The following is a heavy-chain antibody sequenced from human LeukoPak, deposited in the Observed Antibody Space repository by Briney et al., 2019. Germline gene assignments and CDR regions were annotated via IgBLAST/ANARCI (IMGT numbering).Heavy chain of an antibody. J-gene: IGHJ4*02. CDR1: GFTFSHYG. CDR3: ARVSIGWYSFDY. D-gene: IGHD6-19*01. CDR2: ISYDGSNK. V-gene: IGHV3-30*03. Sequence: GTSLRLSCAASGFTFSHYGVHWVRQAPGKGLEWVAVISYDGSNKYYADSVKGRFTISRDNSKNTVFLQMNSLRAEDTAVYYCARVSIGWYSFDYWGQGTLVTVSS.